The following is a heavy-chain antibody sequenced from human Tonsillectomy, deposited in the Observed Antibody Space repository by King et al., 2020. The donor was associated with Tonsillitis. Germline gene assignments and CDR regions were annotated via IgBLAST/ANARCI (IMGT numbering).Heavy chain of an antibody. D-gene: IGHD5-12*01. J-gene: IGHJ4*02. CDR3: ARLVSGGYAQFDY. Sequence: VQLVESGAEVKKPGESLKISCKGSGYNFASYWIDWVRQMPGKGLVSMGIIYPGDSETRYSPSFTGQVTISLDKSISTAYLQWSSLKASDTAMYYCARLVSGGYAQFDYWGQGTLVTVSS. CDR2: IYPGDSET. CDR1: GYNFASYW. V-gene: IGHV5-51*03.